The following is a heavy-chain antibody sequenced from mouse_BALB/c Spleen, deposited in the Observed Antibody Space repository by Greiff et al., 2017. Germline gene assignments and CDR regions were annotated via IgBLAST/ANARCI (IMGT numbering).Heavy chain of an antibody. CDR2: ISSGSSTI. D-gene: IGHD1-1*01. V-gene: IGHV5-17*02. CDR1: GFTFSSFG. CDR3: ARSRGRGSSYYAMDY. J-gene: IGHJ4*01. Sequence: EVKLMESGGGLVQPGGSRKLSCAASGFTFSSFGMHWVRQAPEKGLEWVAYISSGSSTIYYADTVKGRFTISRDNPKNTLFLQITSLRSEDTAMYYCARSRGRGSSYYAMDYWGQGTSVTVAS.